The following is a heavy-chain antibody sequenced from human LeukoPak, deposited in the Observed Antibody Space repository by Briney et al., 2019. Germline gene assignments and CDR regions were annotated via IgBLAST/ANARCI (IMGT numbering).Heavy chain of an antibody. CDR1: GYTFTSYG. CDR2: ISAYNGNT. D-gene: IGHD2-21*01. J-gene: IGHJ6*02. CDR3: ARDRVINYYYYGMDV. V-gene: IGHV1-18*01. Sequence: GASVKVSCKASGYTFTSYGISRVRQAPGQGLEWMGWISAYNGNTNYAQKLQGRVTMTTDTSTSTAYMELRSLRSDDTAVYYCARDRVINYYYYGMDVWGQGTTVTVSS.